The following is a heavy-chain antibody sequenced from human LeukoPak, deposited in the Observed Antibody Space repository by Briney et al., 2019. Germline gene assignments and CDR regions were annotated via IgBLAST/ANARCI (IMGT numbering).Heavy chain of an antibody. V-gene: IGHV3-23*01. Sequence: GGSLRLSCAASGFTFNIYAMSWVRQAPGKGLEWVSGMSGSGGSTYYADSVKGRFTISRDNSKNTLYLQMNSLRAEDTAVYYCAKESSCSGGSCYVYWGQGTLVTVSS. CDR2: MSGSGGST. CDR1: GFTFNIYA. D-gene: IGHD2-15*01. CDR3: AKESSCSGGSCYVY. J-gene: IGHJ4*02.